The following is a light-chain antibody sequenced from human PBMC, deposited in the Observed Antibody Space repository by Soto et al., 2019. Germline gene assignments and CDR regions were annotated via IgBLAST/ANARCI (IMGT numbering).Light chain of an antibody. CDR3: QQRTNWQWT. CDR1: QNVRSN. CDR2: GAS. J-gene: IGKJ1*01. Sequence: EIVMTQSPATVSVSPGERATLSCRASQNVRSNLAWYQQKPGQAPRLLIYGASTRATGIPAMFSGSGSGADLTLTISSLEPEDFAVYYCQQRTNWQWTFGKGTKVDIK. V-gene: IGKV3-15*01.